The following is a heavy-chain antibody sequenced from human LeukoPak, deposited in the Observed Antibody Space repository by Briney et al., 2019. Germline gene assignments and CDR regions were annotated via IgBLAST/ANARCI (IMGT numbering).Heavy chain of an antibody. V-gene: IGHV4-59*08. CDR3: ARRGRESRAAFDY. CDR1: GGSNSSYY. J-gene: IGHJ4*02. D-gene: IGHD6-25*01. CDR2: IYYSGTT. Sequence: SGTLPLTFTDSGGSNSSYYWHWLRQPPAKGLEGVGYIYYSGTTNYNPSLKSRVTISADTSKNNFSLKVNTVTDEDTAVYYCARRGRESRAAFDYWGQGTLVTVSS.